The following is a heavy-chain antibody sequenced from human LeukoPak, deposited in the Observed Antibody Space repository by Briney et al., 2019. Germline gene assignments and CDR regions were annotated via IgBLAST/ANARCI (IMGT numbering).Heavy chain of an antibody. V-gene: IGHV4-61*02. D-gene: IGHD2-15*01. CDR2: IYTSGST. J-gene: IGHJ4*02. CDR1: GASLSSGSDY. Sequence: SETLSLTCTVSGASLSSGSDYWTWIRQPAGKGLEWIGRIYTSGSTNYNPSLKSRVTMSVDTSKNQFSLKLSSVTAADTAVYYCASGGYVDYWGQGTLVTVSS. CDR3: ASGGYVDY.